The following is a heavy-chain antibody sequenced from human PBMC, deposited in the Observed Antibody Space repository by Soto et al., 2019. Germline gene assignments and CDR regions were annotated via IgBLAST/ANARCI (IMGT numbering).Heavy chain of an antibody. J-gene: IGHJ5*02. Sequence: SETLSLTCTVSGASISSRENYWTWIRQPPGKDLEWIGYISYTGSTHYNPSVRSRVIISMDTSKNQSSLQLSSLTAADTAVYYCERGSIQFLLDPWGQGPLVTVYS. V-gene: IGHV4-30-4*01. CDR3: ERGSIQFLLDP. CDR2: ISYTGST. D-gene: IGHD3-3*01. CDR1: GASISSRENY.